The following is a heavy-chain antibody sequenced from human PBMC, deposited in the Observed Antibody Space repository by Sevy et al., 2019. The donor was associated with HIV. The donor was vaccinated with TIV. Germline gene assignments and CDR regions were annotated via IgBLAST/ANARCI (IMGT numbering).Heavy chain of an antibody. CDR2: ISSSSSTI. J-gene: IGHJ4*02. V-gene: IGHV3-48*01. CDR3: ARGPAAEGGDY. CDR1: GFTFSSYS. Sequence: GGSLRLSCAASGFTFSSYSMNWVRQAPGKGLEWVSYISSSSSTIYYAYSVKGRFTISRDNAKNSLYLQMNSLRAEDTAVYYCARGPAAEGGDYWGQGTLVTVSS. D-gene: IGHD2-2*01.